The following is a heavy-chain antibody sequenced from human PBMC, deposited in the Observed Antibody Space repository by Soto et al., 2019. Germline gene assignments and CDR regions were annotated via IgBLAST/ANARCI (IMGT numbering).Heavy chain of an antibody. V-gene: IGHV1-69*13. CDR3: ARGAQLVLGWFDP. CDR1: GSTFSSYA. Sequence: SVKVSCKASGSTFSSYAISWVRQAPGQGLEWMGGIIPIFGTANYAQKFQGRVTITADESTSTAYMELSSLRSEDTAVYYCARGAQLVLGWFDPWGQGTLVTVSS. D-gene: IGHD6-13*01. J-gene: IGHJ5*02. CDR2: IIPIFGTA.